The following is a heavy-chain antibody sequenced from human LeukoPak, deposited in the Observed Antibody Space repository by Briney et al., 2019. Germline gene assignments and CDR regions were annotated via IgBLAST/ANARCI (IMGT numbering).Heavy chain of an antibody. V-gene: IGHV1-18*01. CDR1: GGTFSSYA. Sequence: ASVKVSCKASGGTFSSYAISWVRQAPGQGLEWMGWISAYNGNTNYAQKLQGRVTMTTDTSTSTAYMELRSLRSDDTAVYYCARDLYYYDSSGYYQGYWGQGTLVTVSS. CDR2: ISAYNGNT. J-gene: IGHJ4*02. CDR3: ARDLYYYDSSGYYQGY. D-gene: IGHD3-22*01.